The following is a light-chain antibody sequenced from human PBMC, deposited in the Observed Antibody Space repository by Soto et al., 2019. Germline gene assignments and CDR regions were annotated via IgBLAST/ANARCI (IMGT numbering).Light chain of an antibody. CDR3: SSYAGSTPWV. Sequence: QSALTQPPSASGSPGQSVTISCTGTSSDVGGYNYVSWYQQRPGKAPKLMIYEVTKRPSGVPDRFSGSKSGNTASLTVSGLQAEDEADYYCSSYAGSTPWVFGGGTKLTVL. J-gene: IGLJ3*02. CDR2: EVT. CDR1: SSDVGGYNY. V-gene: IGLV2-8*01.